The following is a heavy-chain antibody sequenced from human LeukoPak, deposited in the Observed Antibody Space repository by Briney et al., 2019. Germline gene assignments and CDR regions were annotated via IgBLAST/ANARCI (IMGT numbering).Heavy chain of an antibody. CDR2: IYYSGST. D-gene: IGHD1-26*01. V-gene: IGHV4-59*07. Sequence: SDTLSLSCIVSGGSISNNYWSWIRQPPGKGLEWIGYIYYSGSTNYNPSLKSRATISIDTSKNQFSPKLSSVTAADTAVYYCARGDSGSYYYYDYWGQGILVTVSS. CDR3: ARGDSGSYYYYDY. J-gene: IGHJ4*02. CDR1: GGSISNNY.